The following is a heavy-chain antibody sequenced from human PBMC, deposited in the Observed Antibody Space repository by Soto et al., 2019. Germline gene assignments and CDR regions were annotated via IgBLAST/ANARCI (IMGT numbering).Heavy chain of an antibody. V-gene: IGHV4-31*03. CDR3: ASFRGSIVVVPAAMRGYYFDY. Sequence: SETLSLTCTVSGGSISSGGYYWSWIRQHPGKGLEWIGYIYYSGSTYYNPSLKSRVTISVDTSKNQFSLKLSSVTAADTAVYYCASFRGSIVVVPAAMRGYYFDYWGQGTLVTVSS. D-gene: IGHD2-2*01. CDR1: GGSISSGGYY. CDR2: IYYSGST. J-gene: IGHJ4*02.